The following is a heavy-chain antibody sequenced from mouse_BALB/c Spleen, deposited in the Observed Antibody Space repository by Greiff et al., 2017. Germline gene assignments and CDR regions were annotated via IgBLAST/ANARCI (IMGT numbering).Heavy chain of an antibody. D-gene: IGHD2-4*01. CDR3: ARPTMITRDY. Sequence: VQLQQSGAELAKPGASVKMSCKASGYTFTSYWMHWVKQRPGQGLEWIGYINPSTGYTEYNQKFKDKATLTADKSSSTAYMQLSSLTSEDSAVYYCARPTMITRDYWGQGTTLTVSS. CDR2: INPSTGYT. J-gene: IGHJ2*01. V-gene: IGHV1-7*01. CDR1: GYTFTSYW.